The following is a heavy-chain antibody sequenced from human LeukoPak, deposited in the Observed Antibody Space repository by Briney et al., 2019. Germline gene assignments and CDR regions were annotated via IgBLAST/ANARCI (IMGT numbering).Heavy chain of an antibody. J-gene: IGHJ5*02. CDR2: IYYSGST. D-gene: IGHD4-17*01. CDR3: ARVYGDYGSWFDP. CDR1: GGSINNSNYY. V-gene: IGHV4-39*01. Sequence: PSETLSLTCTVSGGSINNSNYYWDWIRQPPGKGLEWIGSIYYSGSTYYNPSLKSRVTIFVDTSKNQFSLKMNSVTAADTAVYYCARVYGDYGSWFDPWGQGILVTVSS.